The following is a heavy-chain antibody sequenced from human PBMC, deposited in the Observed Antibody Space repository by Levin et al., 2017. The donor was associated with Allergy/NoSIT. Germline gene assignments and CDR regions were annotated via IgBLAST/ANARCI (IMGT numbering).Heavy chain of an antibody. J-gene: IGHJ4*02. CDR2: MYSGGRT. CDR1: GFTVSSNY. D-gene: IGHD1-14*01. Sequence: ASETLSLTCVASGFTVSSNYMSWVRQAPGKGLDWVSVMYSGGRTDYADSVKGRFTISRDNSKNTVYLQMNSLRVDVTAVYFCARYYRPTRGLDYWGQGTLVTVSS. V-gene: IGHV3-53*01. CDR3: ARYYRPTRGLDY.